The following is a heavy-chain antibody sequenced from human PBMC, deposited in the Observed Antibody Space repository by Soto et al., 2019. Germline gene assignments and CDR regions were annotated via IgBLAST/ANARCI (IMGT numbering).Heavy chain of an antibody. V-gene: IGHV1-69*06. Sequence: QVQLVQSGAEEKRPGSSVKVSCKASGGTFSSYAISWVQQAPGQGLEWMGGIIPIFGTANYAQKLQGRVTITADKSTSTAYMELSSPRSEDTAVYYCARDPPSRAGSSFPYYYYYGMDVWSQGTTFTVSS. J-gene: IGHJ6*02. D-gene: IGHD6-6*01. CDR1: GGTFSSYA. CDR2: IIPIFGTA. CDR3: ARDPPSRAGSSFPYYYYYGMDV.